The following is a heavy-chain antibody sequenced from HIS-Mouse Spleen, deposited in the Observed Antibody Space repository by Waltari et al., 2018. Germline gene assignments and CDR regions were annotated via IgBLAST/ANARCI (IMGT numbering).Heavy chain of an antibody. D-gene: IGHD5-12*01. CDR1: GFTFSSYR. CDR3: ARAIGGYSGPGIG. Sequence: EVQLVASGVGLVKPGGSLRLSCAASGFTFSSYRIHWVRQAPGKGLVCVSRMNSDGSSTSYADSVKGRFTISRDNAKNTLYLQMNSLRAEDTAVYYCARAIGGYSGPGIGWGQGTLVTVSS. V-gene: IGHV3-74*01. J-gene: IGHJ4*02. CDR2: MNSDGSST.